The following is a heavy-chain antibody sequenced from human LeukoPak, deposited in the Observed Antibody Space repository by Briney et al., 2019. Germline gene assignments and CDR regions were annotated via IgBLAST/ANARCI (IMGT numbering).Heavy chain of an antibody. CDR3: AEEHSTIGAFDI. V-gene: IGHV3-48*04. CDR1: GFTFSSYS. J-gene: IGHJ3*02. CDR2: ISSSSSTI. D-gene: IGHD2/OR15-2a*01. Sequence: SGGSLRLSCAASGFTFSSYSMNWVRQAPGKGLEWVSYISSSSSTIYYADSVKGRFTISRDNAKNSLYLQMNSLRAEDMALYYCAEEHSTIGAFDIWGQGTMVTVSS.